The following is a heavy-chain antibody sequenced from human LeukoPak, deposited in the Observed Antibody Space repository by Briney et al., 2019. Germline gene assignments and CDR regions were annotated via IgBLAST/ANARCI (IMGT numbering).Heavy chain of an antibody. V-gene: IGHV4-59*11. CDR1: GGSFSSHY. Sequence: PSETLSLTCTVSGGSFSSHYWSWIRQPPGKGLEWIGYISYIGSTNYNPSLKSRVTISVDTSKNQFSLKLSSMTAADTAVYYCARDPTTVTKGLDIWGQGTMVTVSS. D-gene: IGHD4-17*01. J-gene: IGHJ3*02. CDR3: ARDPTTVTKGLDI. CDR2: ISYIGST.